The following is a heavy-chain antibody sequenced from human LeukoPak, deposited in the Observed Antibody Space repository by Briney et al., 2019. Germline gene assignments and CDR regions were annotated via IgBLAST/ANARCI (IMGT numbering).Heavy chain of an antibody. CDR2: ISAYNGNT. J-gene: IGHJ4*02. V-gene: IGHV1-18*04. CDR1: GTTITSCG. D-gene: IGHD3-9*01. Sequence: ASVKLSLTGSGTTITSCGVSWERQAPGQGLEWMRWISAYNGNTNYAQKLQGRVTMTTDTSTSTAYMELRSLRSDDTAVYDCARDNILTGHDYWGQGALVTVSS. CDR3: ARDNILTGHDY.